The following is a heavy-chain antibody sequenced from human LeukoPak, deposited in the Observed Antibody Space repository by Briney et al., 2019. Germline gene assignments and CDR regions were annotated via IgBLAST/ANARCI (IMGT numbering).Heavy chain of an antibody. CDR2: ISSSSIYI. J-gene: IGHJ6*03. V-gene: IGHV3-21*04. CDR1: GFTFSSYG. D-gene: IGHD3-10*01. CDR3: ARVYYGSGSLHYYYYYMDV. Sequence: GGSLRLSCAASGFTFSSYGMNWVRQAPGKGLEWVSSISSSSIYIYYADSVKGRFTISRDNSKNTLYLQMNSLRAEDTAVYYCARVYYGSGSLHYYYYYMDVWGKGTTVTISS.